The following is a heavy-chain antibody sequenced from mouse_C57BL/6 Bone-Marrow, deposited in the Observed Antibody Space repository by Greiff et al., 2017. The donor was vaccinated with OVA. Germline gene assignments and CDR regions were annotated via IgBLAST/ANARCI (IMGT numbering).Heavy chain of an antibody. CDR2: INPGSGGT. V-gene: IGHV1-54*01. J-gene: IGHJ3*01. D-gene: IGHD1-1*01. Sequence: VQLQQSGAELVRPGTSVKVSCKASGYAFTNYLIEWVKQRPGQGLEWIGVINPGSGGTNYNEKFKGKATLTADKSSSTAYMQLSSLTSEDSAVYFCARSGITTEGFAYWGQGTLVTVSA. CDR1: GYAFTNYL. CDR3: ARSGITTEGFAY.